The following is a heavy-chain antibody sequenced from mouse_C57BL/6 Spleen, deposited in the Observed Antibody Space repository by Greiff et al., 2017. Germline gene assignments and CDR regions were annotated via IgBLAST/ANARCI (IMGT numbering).Heavy chain of an antibody. J-gene: IGHJ1*03. D-gene: IGHD1-1*01. CDR2: ISYDGSN. CDR3: ARDLADYYGSSYWYFDV. CDR1: GYSITSGYY. Sequence: VQLQESGPGLVKPSQSLSLTCSVTGYSITSGYYWNWIRQFPGNKLEWMGYISYDGSNNYNPSLKNRISITRDTSKNQFFLKLNSVTTEDTATYYCARDLADYYGSSYWYFDVWGTGTTVTVSS. V-gene: IGHV3-6*01.